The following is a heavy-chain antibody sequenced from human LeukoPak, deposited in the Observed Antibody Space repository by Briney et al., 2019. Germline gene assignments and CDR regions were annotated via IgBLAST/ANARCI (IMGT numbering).Heavy chain of an antibody. CDR3: ASTYYGSGSADY. V-gene: IGHV4-59*10. D-gene: IGHD3-10*01. CDR1: GGSFSGYY. Sequence: SETLSLTCAVYGGSFSGYYWSWIRQPAGKGLEWIGRIYTSGSTNYNPSLKSRVTISVDTSKNQFSLKLSSVTAADTAVYYCASTYYGSGSADYWGQGTLVTVSS. CDR2: IYTSGST. J-gene: IGHJ4*02.